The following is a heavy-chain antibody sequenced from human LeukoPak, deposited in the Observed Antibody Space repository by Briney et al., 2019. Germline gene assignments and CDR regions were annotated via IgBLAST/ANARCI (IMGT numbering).Heavy chain of an antibody. Sequence: GGSLRLSCAASGFTFSSYWMHWVRQAPGKGLVWVSRMNGDGSDPSYADSVKGRFTISRDNAKNTLYLQMKSLRAEDTAVYFCARDGTFTESTNYYYIDVWGKGTTVTISS. V-gene: IGHV3-74*01. D-gene: IGHD1-1*01. CDR1: GFTFSSYW. J-gene: IGHJ6*03. CDR3: ARDGTFTESTNYYYIDV. CDR2: MNGDGSDP.